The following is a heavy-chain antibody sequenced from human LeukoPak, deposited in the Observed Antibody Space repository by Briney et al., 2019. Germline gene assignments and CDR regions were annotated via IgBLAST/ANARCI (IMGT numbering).Heavy chain of an antibody. CDR3: ARRAGAYSHPYDY. Sequence: GGSLRLSCTVSGFTVSSNSMSWVRQAPGRGLEWVSFIYSGTIHYSDSVKGRFTISRDNSKNTLYLQMNSLRAEDTAVYYCARRAGAYSHPYDYWGQGTLVTVSS. J-gene: IGHJ4*02. D-gene: IGHD4/OR15-4a*01. CDR1: GFTVSSNS. CDR2: IYSGTI. V-gene: IGHV3-53*01.